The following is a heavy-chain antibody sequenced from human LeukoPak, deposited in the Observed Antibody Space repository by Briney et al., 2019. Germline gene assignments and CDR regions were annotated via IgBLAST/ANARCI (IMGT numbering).Heavy chain of an antibody. Sequence: GGSLRLSCAASGFTFDDYAMHWVRQAPGKGLEWVSLISGDGGSAYYADSVKGRFTISRDNIKNSLYMQMKSLRTEDTALYYCAKDMVVAGWLCWFDPWGQGTLVTVSS. D-gene: IGHD2-15*01. V-gene: IGHV3-43*02. CDR2: ISGDGGSA. CDR1: GFTFDDYA. CDR3: AKDMVVAGWLCWFDP. J-gene: IGHJ5*02.